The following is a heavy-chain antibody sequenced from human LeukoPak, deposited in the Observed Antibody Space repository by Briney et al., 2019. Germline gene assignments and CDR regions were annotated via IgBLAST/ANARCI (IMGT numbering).Heavy chain of an antibody. CDR1: GYSISSGYY. CDR2: IFHSGSI. CDR3: ARMGVSYYYDSSTYYPLAFDV. V-gene: IGHV4-38-2*02. D-gene: IGHD3-22*01. J-gene: IGHJ3*01. Sequence: PSETLSLTCTVSGYSISSGYYWGWIRQSPGKGLEWIATIFHSGSIYHSPSLKSRVTLSVDTSKNQFFLKLNSVNAAGTAVYYCARMGVSYYYDSSTYYPLAFDVWGQGTVVTVSS.